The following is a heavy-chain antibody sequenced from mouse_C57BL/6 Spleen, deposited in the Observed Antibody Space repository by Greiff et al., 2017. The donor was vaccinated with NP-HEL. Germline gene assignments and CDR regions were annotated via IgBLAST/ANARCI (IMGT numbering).Heavy chain of an antibody. CDR2: IYPRDGST. Sequence: QVHVKQSGPELVKPGASVKLSCKASGYTFTSSDINWVKQRPGQGLAWIGWIYPRDGSTKYNEKFKGKATLTVDTSSSTAYMELHSLTSEDSAVYVCARGRDYGSSYGELGYWGQGTTLTVSS. V-gene: IGHV1-85*01. CDR3: ARGRDYGSSYGELGY. D-gene: IGHD1-1*01. CDR1: GYTFTSSD. J-gene: IGHJ2*01.